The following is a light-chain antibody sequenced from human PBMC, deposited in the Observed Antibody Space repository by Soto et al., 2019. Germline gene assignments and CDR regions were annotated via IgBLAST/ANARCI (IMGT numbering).Light chain of an antibody. CDR3: MQALQTPPWT. CDR1: QSLLHSNGYNY. J-gene: IGKJ1*01. CDR2: FGS. Sequence: DIVMTQSPLSLPVTPGEPASISCRSSQSLLHSNGYNYLDWYLQKPGQSPQLLIYFGSNRASGVRDRFSGSGLGTDFTLKISRVEAGDVGVYYCMQALQTPPWTFGQGTKVEI. V-gene: IGKV2-28*01.